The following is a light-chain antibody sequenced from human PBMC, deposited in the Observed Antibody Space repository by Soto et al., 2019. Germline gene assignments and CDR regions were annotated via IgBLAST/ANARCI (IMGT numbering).Light chain of an antibody. CDR2: EVS. CDR1: SSDVGFDNY. J-gene: IGLJ1*01. V-gene: IGLV2-14*01. Sequence: QSVPTQPASVSGSPGQSITISCTGTSSDVGFDNYVSWYQQHSGKAPKLMIYEVSKRPSGASNRFSGSKSGNTASLTISGLQTEDEADYYCSSYTTSSTQVFGSGTKVTVL. CDR3: SSYTTSSTQV.